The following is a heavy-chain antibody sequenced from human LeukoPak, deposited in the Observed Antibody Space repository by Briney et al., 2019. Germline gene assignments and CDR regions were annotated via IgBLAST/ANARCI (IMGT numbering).Heavy chain of an antibody. D-gene: IGHD2-2*01. CDR3: ARRGYCSSTACSVATFDI. V-gene: IGHV5-51*01. Sequence: GESLKISCKGSGYSFTSYWIGRVRQMPGKGLEWMGIIYPGDSDTRYSPSFQGQVTISADKSISTAYLQWGSLKASDTAMYYCARRGYCSSTACSVATFDIWGQGTMVTVSS. CDR2: IYPGDSDT. J-gene: IGHJ3*02. CDR1: GYSFTSYW.